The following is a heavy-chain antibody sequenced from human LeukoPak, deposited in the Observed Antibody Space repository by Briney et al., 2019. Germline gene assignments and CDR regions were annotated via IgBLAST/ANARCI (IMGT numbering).Heavy chain of an antibody. D-gene: IGHD6-19*01. CDR3: AVTVAVAPHYYGMDV. CDR1: GYTFTSYD. Sequence: ASVKVSCKAPGYTFTSYDINWVRQATGQGLEWMGWMNPNSGNTGYAQKFQGRVTMTRNTSISTAYMELSSLRSEDTAVYYCAVTVAVAPHYYGMDVWGQGTTVTVSS. CDR2: MNPNSGNT. V-gene: IGHV1-8*01. J-gene: IGHJ6*02.